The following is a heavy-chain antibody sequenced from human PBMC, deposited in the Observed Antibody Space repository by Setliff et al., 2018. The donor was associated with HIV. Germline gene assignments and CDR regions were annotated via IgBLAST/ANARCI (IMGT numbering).Heavy chain of an antibody. CDR2: ISGSGGST. CDR3: ANPETPMVRGVITV. J-gene: IGHJ4*02. CDR1: GFTFSSYA. V-gene: IGHV3-23*01. D-gene: IGHD3-10*01. Sequence: TGGSLRLSCAASGFTFSSYAMSWVRQAPGKGLEWASAISGSGGSTYYADSVKGRFTISRDNSKNTLYLQMNSLRAEDTAVYYCANPETPMVRGVITVWGQGTLVTVSS.